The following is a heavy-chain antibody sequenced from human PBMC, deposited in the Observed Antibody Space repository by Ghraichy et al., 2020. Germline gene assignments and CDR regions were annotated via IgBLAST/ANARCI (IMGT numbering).Heavy chain of an antibody. D-gene: IGHD6-6*01. CDR1: GFTLSGYE. CDR3: ATSIAGRPWGEYAFDI. Sequence: RGSLRLSCAVSGFTLSGYEMSWVRQAPGKGLEWVSYISHSGSIMYYADSVKGRFTISRDNPKNSLYLQMNSLRAEDTAVYYCATSIAGRPWGEYAFDIWGQGTMVTVSS. V-gene: IGHV3-48*03. CDR2: ISHSGSIM. J-gene: IGHJ3*02.